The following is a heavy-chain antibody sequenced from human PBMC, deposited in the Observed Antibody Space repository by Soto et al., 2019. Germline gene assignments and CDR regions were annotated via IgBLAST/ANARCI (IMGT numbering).Heavy chain of an antibody. CDR1: GYTFTSYG. Sequence: ASVKVSCKASGYTFTSYGIRWVRQAPGQGLEWMGWISAYNGNTNYAQKLQGRVTMTTDTSTSTAYMELRSLRSDDTAVYYCARGRVVRGVIEDYYYYGMDVWGQGTTVTVSS. J-gene: IGHJ6*02. D-gene: IGHD3-10*01. V-gene: IGHV1-18*01. CDR3: ARGRVVRGVIEDYYYYGMDV. CDR2: ISAYNGNT.